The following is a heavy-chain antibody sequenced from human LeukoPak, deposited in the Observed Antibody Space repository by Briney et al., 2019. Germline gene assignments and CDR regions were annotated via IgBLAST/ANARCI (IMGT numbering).Heavy chain of an antibody. D-gene: IGHD2-21*01. CDR2: IYYSGST. CDR3: ARERYCGGDCYSWDFDY. V-gene: IGHV4-59*12. CDR1: GGSNSSYY. Sequence: PSETLSLTRTVSGGSNSSYYWRWIRQPPGKGLEWVGYIYYSGSTNYNPSLKSRVTMSVDTSKNQFSLKLSSVTAADTAVYYCARERYCGGDCYSWDFDYWGQGTLVTVSS. J-gene: IGHJ4*02.